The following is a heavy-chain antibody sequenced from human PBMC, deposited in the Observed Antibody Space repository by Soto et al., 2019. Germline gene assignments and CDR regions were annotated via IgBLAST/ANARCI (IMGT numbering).Heavy chain of an antibody. J-gene: IGHJ5*02. D-gene: IGHD3-10*01. Sequence: HSDTMSLACNVSGGSIRTRGDDWCWLRQPPGKGLEWIASIYYSGSTYYNPSLKSRVTIAAHTSKNQISLKLSSADAADTAVYYCARHIYYYLTWGQGPLVTVSS. V-gene: IGHV4-39*01. CDR3: ARHIYYYLT. CDR1: GGSIRTRGDD. CDR2: IYYSGST.